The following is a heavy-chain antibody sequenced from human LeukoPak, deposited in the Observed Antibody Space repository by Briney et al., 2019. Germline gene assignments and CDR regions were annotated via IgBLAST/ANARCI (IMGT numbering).Heavy chain of an antibody. CDR3: AKGQYTSLVLPDAT. J-gene: IGHJ4*02. CDR1: GFTFEDYA. Sequence: GGSLRLSCAASGFTFEDYAMHWVRQAPGKGLEWVSGISWNSGSIGYADSAKGRFTISRDNAKNSLYLQMNNLRPEDTPLYYCAKGQYTSLVLPDATWGQGTLVTVSS. CDR2: ISWNSGSI. V-gene: IGHV3-9*01. D-gene: IGHD2-2*01.